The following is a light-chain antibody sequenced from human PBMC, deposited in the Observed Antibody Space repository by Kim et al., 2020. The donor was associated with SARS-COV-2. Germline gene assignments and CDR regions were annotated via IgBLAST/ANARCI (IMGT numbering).Light chain of an antibody. CDR1: QSVRNN. CDR3: QQYHIWPQT. J-gene: IGKJ1*01. V-gene: IGKV3-15*01. CDR2: GAS. Sequence: VSRGETAPPTCRARQSVRNNLAWSQRRPGQAPRLLIYGASTRATGIPARFSGSGSGTEFTLTISSLQSEDFAVYYCQQYHIWPQTFGQGTKVDIK.